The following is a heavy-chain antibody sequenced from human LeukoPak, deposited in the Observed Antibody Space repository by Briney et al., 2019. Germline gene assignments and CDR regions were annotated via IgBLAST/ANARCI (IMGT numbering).Heavy chain of an antibody. D-gene: IGHD3-16*01. CDR1: GGSISSGGYY. CDR3: ARGIGFTANLED. J-gene: IGHJ4*02. V-gene: IGHV4-31*03. Sequence: SETLSLTCTVSGGSISSGGYYWSWIRQHPGKGLEWIGYIYHSGSTYYNPSLKSRVTISVDTSKNQFSLKLSSVTAADTAVYYCARGIGFTANLEDWGQGTLVTVSS. CDR2: IYHSGST.